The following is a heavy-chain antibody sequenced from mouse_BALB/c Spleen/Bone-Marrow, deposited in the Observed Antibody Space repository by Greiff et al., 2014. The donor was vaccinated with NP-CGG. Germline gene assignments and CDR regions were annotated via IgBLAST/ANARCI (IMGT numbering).Heavy chain of an antibody. CDR2: IWAGGST. CDR3: ARYYYGFLDY. Sequence: QVQLKESGPGLVAPSQTLSITCTVSGFSLTSYGVHWVRQSPGKGLEWLGVIWAGGSTNYNSALMSRLSISKDNSKGQVFLKMNSLQTDDTAMYYCARYYYGFLDYWGQGTTLTVSS. CDR1: GFSLTSYG. V-gene: IGHV2-9*02. D-gene: IGHD1-2*01. J-gene: IGHJ2*01.